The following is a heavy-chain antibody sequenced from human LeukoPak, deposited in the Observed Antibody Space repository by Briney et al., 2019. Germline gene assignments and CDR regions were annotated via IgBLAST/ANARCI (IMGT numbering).Heavy chain of an antibody. CDR1: GGSFSGYY. J-gene: IGHJ3*02. V-gene: IGHV4-34*03. D-gene: IGHD3-10*01. CDR3: TKSDGYGLIRI. CDR2: INHSGST. Sequence: SETLSLTCAVYGGSFSGYYWSWIRQPPGKGLEWIGEINHSGSTNYNPSLKSRVTISLDTSKNQFSLKVISMTAADTAAYYCTKSDGYGLIRICGRGKMVTVSS.